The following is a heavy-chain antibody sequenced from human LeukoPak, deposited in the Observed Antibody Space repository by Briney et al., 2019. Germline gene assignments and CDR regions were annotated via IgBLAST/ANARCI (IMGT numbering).Heavy chain of an antibody. CDR1: GFTFRTYW. V-gene: IGHV3-74*01. Sequence: GGSLRLSCAVSGFTFRTYWMHWVRQVPGEGLVWVSRINEDGSITNYADSVKGRFSISRDNAKNTLYLQMNSLRAEDTAVYYCGRDLEGRSGYWGQGTLVTVSS. CDR2: INEDGSIT. CDR3: GRDLEGRSGY. J-gene: IGHJ4*02. D-gene: IGHD3-3*01.